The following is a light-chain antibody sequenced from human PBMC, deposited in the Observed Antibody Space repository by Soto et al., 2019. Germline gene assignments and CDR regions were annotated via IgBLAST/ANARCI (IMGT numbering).Light chain of an antibody. CDR1: SSNIGAGYD. V-gene: IGLV1-40*01. CDR3: QSYDSSLSAHYV. Sequence: QFVLTQPPSVSGAPGQGVTISCTGSSSNIGAGYDVQWYQQLPGTAPKLLIYGNTNRPSGVPDRFSGSKSGTSASLAITGLQAEDEADYYCQSYDSSLSAHYVFGTGTKLTVL. J-gene: IGLJ1*01. CDR2: GNT.